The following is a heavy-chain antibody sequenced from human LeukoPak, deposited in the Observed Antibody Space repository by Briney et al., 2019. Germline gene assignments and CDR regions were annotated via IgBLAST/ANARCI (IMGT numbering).Heavy chain of an antibody. V-gene: IGHV4-34*01. Sequence: PSETLSLTCAVYGGSFSGYYWSWIRQPPGKGLEWIGEINHSGSTNYNPSLKSRVTISVDTSKNQFSLKLSSVTAADTAVYYCARVGRRGYGGYAGKFDYWGQGTLVTVSS. J-gene: IGHJ4*02. CDR2: INHSGST. CDR1: GGSFSGYY. CDR3: ARVGRRGYGGYAGKFDY. D-gene: IGHD5-12*01.